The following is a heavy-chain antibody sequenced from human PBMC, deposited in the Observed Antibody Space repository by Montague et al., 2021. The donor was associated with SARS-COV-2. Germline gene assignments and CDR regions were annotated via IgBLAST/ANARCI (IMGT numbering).Heavy chain of an antibody. CDR3: ARAHSGSWAHLDN. CDR2: IYTSGTT. D-gene: IGHD5-12*01. CDR1: GGSISSGSYN. V-gene: IGHV4-61*02. Sequence: TLSLTCTASGGSISSGSYNWSWIRQPAGKGLEWIGRIYTSGTTDYXFSLKSRVTISVDTSKNQFSLKLTSVTAADTAVYYCARAHSGSWAHLDNWGQGSLVTVSS. J-gene: IGHJ4*02.